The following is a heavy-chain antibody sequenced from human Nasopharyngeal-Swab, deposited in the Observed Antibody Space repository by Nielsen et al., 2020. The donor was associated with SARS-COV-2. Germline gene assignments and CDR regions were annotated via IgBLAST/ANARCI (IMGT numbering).Heavy chain of an antibody. J-gene: IGHJ6*03. Sequence: GGSLRLSCAASGFTFSSYSMNWVRQAPGKGLEWVSSISSSSSYIYYADSVKGRFTISRDNAKNSLYLQMNSLRAEDTALYYCAKDKELGGYYYYMDVWGKGTTVTVSS. D-gene: IGHD3-10*01. CDR2: ISSSSSYI. V-gene: IGHV3-21*04. CDR1: GFTFSSYS. CDR3: AKDKELGGYYYYMDV.